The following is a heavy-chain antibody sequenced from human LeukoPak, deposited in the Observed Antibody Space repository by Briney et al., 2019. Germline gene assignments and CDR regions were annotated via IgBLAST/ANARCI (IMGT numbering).Heavy chain of an antibody. V-gene: IGHV3-43*02. Sequence: GGSLRLSCAASGFIFDDYAMHWVRQAPGKGLEWVSLINGDGDSTYYADSVKGRFTISRDNSKNSLYLQMNSLRTEDTALYYCAKATKPSEYRSYYYYGMDVWGQGTTVTVSS. CDR1: GFIFDDYA. J-gene: IGHJ6*02. CDR2: INGDGDST. D-gene: IGHD4-11*01. CDR3: AKATKPSEYRSYYYYGMDV.